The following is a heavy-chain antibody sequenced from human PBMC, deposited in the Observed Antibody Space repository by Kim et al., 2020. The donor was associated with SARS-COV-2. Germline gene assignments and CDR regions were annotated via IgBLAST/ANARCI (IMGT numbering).Heavy chain of an antibody. CDR2: IYPGDSDT. CDR1: GYSFTSYW. CDR3: ARHLLYGSFWARGMDV. V-gene: IGHV5-51*01. Sequence: GESLKISCKGSGYSFTSYWIGWVRQMPGKGLEWMGIIYPGDSDTRYSPSFQGQVTISADKSISTAYLQWSSLKASDTAMYHCARHLLYGSFWARGMDVWGQGTTVTVSS. D-gene: IGHD3-10*01. J-gene: IGHJ6*02.